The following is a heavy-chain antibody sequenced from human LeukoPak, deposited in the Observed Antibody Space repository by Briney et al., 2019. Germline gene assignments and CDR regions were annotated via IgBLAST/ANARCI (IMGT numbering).Heavy chain of an antibody. CDR2: ISGSGGST. Sequence: GGSLRLSCAASGFTFSSYAMSWVRQAPGKGLEWVSAISGSGGSTYYADSVKGRFTISRDNSKNTLYLQMNSLRAEDTAVYYCAKDQGPCSSASCYFDYWGQGTLVTVSS. J-gene: IGHJ4*02. V-gene: IGHV3-23*01. D-gene: IGHD2-2*01. CDR1: GFTFSSYA. CDR3: AKDQGPCSSASCYFDY.